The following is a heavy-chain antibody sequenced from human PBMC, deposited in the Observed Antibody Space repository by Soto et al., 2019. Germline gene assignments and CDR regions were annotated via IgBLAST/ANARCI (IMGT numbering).Heavy chain of an antibody. CDR2: IYSGGST. J-gene: IGHJ3*02. Sequence: PGGSLRLSCAASGFTVSSNYMSWVRQAPGKGLEWVSVIYSGGSTYYADSVKGRFTISRDNSKNTLYLQMNSLRAEDTAVYYCASSFRYHMGAFDIWGQGTMVTVSS. V-gene: IGHV3-66*01. CDR3: ASSFRYHMGAFDI. D-gene: IGHD3-9*01. CDR1: GFTVSSNY.